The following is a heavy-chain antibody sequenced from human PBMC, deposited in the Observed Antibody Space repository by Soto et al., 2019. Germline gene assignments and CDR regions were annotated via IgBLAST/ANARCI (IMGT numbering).Heavy chain of an antibody. CDR1: GYTFTSYG. CDR3: AREGRDSYGYVNAFDI. V-gene: IGHV1-18*01. D-gene: IGHD5-18*01. J-gene: IGHJ3*02. CDR2: ISAYNGNT. Sequence: QVQLVQSGAEVKKPGASVKVSCKASGYTFTSYGISWVRQAPGQGLEWMGWISAYNGNTNYAQKLQGRGTMTTDTSTRTDDMELRSLRSDDTAVYYCAREGRDSYGYVNAFDIWGQGTMVTVSS.